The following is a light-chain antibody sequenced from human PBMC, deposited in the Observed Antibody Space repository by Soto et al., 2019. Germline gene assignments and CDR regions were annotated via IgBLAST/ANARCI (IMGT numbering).Light chain of an antibody. CDR1: QSITRS. CDR3: QQSSSYPWV. CDR2: AAS. V-gene: IGKV1-39*01. J-gene: IGKJ1*01. Sequence: DIEMTQSPASLSASVGDRVTITCRASQSITRSVNWYQQKPGKAPKILIYAASILQSGVPSRFGGSRSGTDFTLTISNLQPEDIETYYWQQSSSYPWVFGQGAKVVIK.